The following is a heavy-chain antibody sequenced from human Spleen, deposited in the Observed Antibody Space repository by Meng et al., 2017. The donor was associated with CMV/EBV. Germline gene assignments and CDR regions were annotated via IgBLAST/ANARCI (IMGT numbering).Heavy chain of an antibody. J-gene: IGHJ4*02. CDR1: GFTFGEYA. CDR3: ASIAKYSSSWHN. Sequence: GESLKISCNASGFTFGEYAMSWVRQAPGKGPEWIGLIRNQGYGETTEYAASVKGRFTISRDDSKSIAYLQMNSLKTEDTAVYYCASIAKYSSSWHNWGQGTLVTVSS. V-gene: IGHV3-49*04. CDR2: IRNQGYGETT. D-gene: IGHD6-13*01.